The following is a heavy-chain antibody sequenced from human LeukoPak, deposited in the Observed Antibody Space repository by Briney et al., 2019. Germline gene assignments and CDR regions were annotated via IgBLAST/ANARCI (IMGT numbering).Heavy chain of an antibody. CDR2: ISTYDDNI. Sequence: ASVKVSCKASGCTFTTYGLSWVRQAPGQGLEWLGWISTYDDNIKYAQSLQGRLTLTIDTSTSTAYMELRGLTSDDTAVYYCARETYSNILTGTDYWGPGTLVTVSS. CDR3: ARETYSNILTGTDY. V-gene: IGHV1-18*01. J-gene: IGHJ4*02. D-gene: IGHD3-9*01. CDR1: GCTFTTYG.